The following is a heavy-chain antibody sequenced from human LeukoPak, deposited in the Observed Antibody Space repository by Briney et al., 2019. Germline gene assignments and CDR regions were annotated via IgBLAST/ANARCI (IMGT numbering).Heavy chain of an antibody. D-gene: IGHD3-3*01. CDR1: GGSISSGGYY. V-gene: IGHV4-30-4*08. J-gene: IGHJ4*02. Sequence: PSETLSLTCTVSGGSISSGGYYWSWIRQPPGKGLEWIGYIYYSGSTYYNPSLKSRVTISVDTSKNQFSLKLSSVTAADTAVYYCARVPVGVVWVYYFDYWGQGTLVTVSS. CDR2: IYYSGST. CDR3: ARVPVGVVWVYYFDY.